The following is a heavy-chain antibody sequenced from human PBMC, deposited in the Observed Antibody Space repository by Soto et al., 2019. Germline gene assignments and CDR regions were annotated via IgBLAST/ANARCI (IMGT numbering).Heavy chain of an antibody. V-gene: IGHV1-2*02. CDR1: GYTFTVYY. CDR2: INPKSGGT. D-gene: IGHD1-26*01. J-gene: IGHJ4*02. CDR3: ARDLAKGGGSAGFDY. Sequence: QVQLVQSGAEVKKPGASVNVSCKASGYTFTVYYMHWVRQAPGQGLEWMGWINPKSGGTMYPQKFQRRVTMTWDTSISPAYMALTRLSSDDTAVYYCARDLAKGGGSAGFDYWGQGTLVTVSS.